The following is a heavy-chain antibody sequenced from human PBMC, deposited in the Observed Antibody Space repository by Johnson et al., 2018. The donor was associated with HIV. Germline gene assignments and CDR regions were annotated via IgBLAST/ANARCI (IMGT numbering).Heavy chain of an antibody. CDR1: GFTFNTYW. CDR3: AREGPSERAGFDI. V-gene: IGHV3-74*01. Sequence: VQLVESGGVVVQPGGSLRLSCAASGFTFNTYWMHWVRQAPGKGLVWVARINSDGGSTSYVDSVKGRFTISRDNARNTLYLQMNSLRADDTAVYYCAREGPSERAGFDIWGQGTMVTVSS. J-gene: IGHJ3*02. CDR2: INSDGGST.